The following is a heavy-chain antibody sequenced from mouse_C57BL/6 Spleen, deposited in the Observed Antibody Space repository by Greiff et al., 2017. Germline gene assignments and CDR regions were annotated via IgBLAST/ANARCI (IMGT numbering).Heavy chain of an antibody. J-gene: IGHJ2*01. CDR3: TREGGYFDD. CDR1: GYTFTDYE. CDR2: IDPETGGT. V-gene: IGHV1-15*01. Sequence: LVESGAELVRPGASVTLSCKASGYTFTDYEMHWVKQTPVHGLEWIGAIDPETGGTAYNQKFKGKAILTADKSSSTAYMELRSLTSEDSAVYYCTREGGYFDDWGQGTTLTVSS.